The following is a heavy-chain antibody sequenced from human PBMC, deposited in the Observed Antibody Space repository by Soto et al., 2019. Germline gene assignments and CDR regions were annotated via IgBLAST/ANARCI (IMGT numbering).Heavy chain of an antibody. V-gene: IGHV4-34*01. J-gene: IGHJ5*02. CDR1: GGSFSGYY. D-gene: IGHD3-22*01. CDR2: INHSGST. CDR3: ARREDYYDSSGYLRP. Sequence: PSETLSLTCAVYGGSFSGYYWSWIRQPPGKGLEWIGEINHSGSTNYNPSLKSRVTISVDTSKNQFSLKLSSVTAADTAVYYCARREDYYDSSGYLRPWGQGTLVTVS.